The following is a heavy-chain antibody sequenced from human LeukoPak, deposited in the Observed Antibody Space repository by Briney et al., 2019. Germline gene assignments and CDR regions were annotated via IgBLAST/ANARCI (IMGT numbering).Heavy chain of an antibody. CDR2: INPNSGGT. V-gene: IGHV1-2*06. CDR1: GYTFTGYY. Sequence: ASVKVSCKASGYTFTGYYMHWVRQAPGQGLEWMGRINPNSGGTNYAQKFQVRVTMTRDTSISTAYMELSRLRSDDTAVYYCARDHPVGATRIEIDYWGQGTPVTVSS. CDR3: ARDHPVGATRIEIDY. D-gene: IGHD1-26*01. J-gene: IGHJ4*02.